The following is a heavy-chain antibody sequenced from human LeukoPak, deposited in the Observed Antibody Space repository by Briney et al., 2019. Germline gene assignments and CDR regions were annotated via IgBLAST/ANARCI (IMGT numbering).Heavy chain of an antibody. V-gene: IGHV1-69*13. CDR1: GATFSSYA. CDR3: ARDDSCSSTICHYDYGMAV. D-gene: IGHD2-2*01. J-gene: IGHJ6*04. Sequence: GALVKVCCKASGATFSSYATSWVRQAPGQGLEWMGGIIPYYSTANYAQKFQGRVTITADQSTSTAYMERSSLRSEDTAVYYCARDDSCSSTICHYDYGMAVGSKGTTVTV. CDR2: IIPYYSTA.